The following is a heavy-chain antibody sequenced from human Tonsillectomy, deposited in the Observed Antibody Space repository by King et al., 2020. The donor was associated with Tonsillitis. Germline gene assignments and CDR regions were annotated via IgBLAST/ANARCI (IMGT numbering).Heavy chain of an antibody. V-gene: IGHV3-48*01. CDR2: ISSSSSTI. CDR3: ARETFVTMVRGAQNCFDP. D-gene: IGHD3-10*01. CDR1: GFTFSSYS. Sequence: VQLVESGGGLVQPGGSLRLSCAASGFTFSSYSMNWVRQAPGKGLEWVSYISSSSSTIYYADSVKGRFTISRDNAKNSLYLQMNSLRAEDTAVYYCARETFVTMVRGAQNCFDPWGQGTLVTVSS. J-gene: IGHJ5*02.